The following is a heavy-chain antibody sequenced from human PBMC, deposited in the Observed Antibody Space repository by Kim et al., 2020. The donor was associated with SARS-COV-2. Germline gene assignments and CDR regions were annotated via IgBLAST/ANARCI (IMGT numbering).Heavy chain of an antibody. J-gene: IGHJ6*02. D-gene: IGHD3-22*01. V-gene: IGHV3-30*04. CDR1: GFTFSSYA. Sequence: GGSLRLSCAASGFTFSSYAMHWVRQAPGKGLEWVAVISYDGSNKYYADSVKGRFTISRDNSKNTLYLQMNSLRAEDTAVYYCARVAVLDSSGFKPNPEYYYYGMYVWGQGTTVTVSS. CDR3: ARVAVLDSSGFKPNPEYYYYGMYV. CDR2: ISYDGSNK.